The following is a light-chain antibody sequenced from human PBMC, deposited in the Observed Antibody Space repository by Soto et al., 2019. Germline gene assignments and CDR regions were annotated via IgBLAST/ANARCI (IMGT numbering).Light chain of an antibody. CDR2: TAC. CDR1: QGISTW. Sequence: ILMTQSPSSLPASLGDRATTPCRASQGISTWLAWYQQKPGKAPKLLIYTACRLQSGVPPRFSGSGSGTEFTLTISSLQPDDFATYYCQQYNSYSRTFGQGTKVDIK. V-gene: IGKV1D-16*01. CDR3: QQYNSYSRT. J-gene: IGKJ1*01.